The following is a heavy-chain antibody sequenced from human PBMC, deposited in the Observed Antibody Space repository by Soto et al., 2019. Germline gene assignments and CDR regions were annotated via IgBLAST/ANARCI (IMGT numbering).Heavy chain of an antibody. Sequence: ASVKISCKASGYTFSSYAMHWVRQAPGQRLEWMGWINAGYGNTKSSQKLQDRVTISRDTSASTAYMELTSLRSEDTAVYYCARDTGDGTFDFWGKGTLVTVSS. D-gene: IGHD7-27*01. CDR3: ARDTGDGTFDF. CDR1: GYTFSSYA. J-gene: IGHJ4*02. CDR2: INAGYGNT. V-gene: IGHV1-3*01.